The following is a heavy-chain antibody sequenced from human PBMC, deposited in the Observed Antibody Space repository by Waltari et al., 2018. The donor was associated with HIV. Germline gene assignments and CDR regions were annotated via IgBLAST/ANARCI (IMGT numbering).Heavy chain of an antibody. J-gene: IGHJ6*02. CDR2: IWYDGSNI. D-gene: IGHD6-6*01. Sequence: QEQLVESGGGVVQPGRSLRLSCAASGFPFSSYGMHWVRQAPGKGREWVAVIWYDGSNINYADSVKGRFTISRDNSKNTLYLQINNLRAEDSAVYYCGRGFRSSSIGYGLDVWGQGTTVTVSS. CDR3: GRGFRSSSIGYGLDV. V-gene: IGHV3-33*01. CDR1: GFPFSSYG.